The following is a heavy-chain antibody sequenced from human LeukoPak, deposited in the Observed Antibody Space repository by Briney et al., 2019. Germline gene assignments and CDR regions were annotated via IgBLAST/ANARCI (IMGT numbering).Heavy chain of an antibody. J-gene: IGHJ4*02. Sequence: SETLSLTCTVSGGSISSSSYYWGWIRQPPGKGLEWIGSIYYSGSTYYNPSLKSRVTISVDTSKNQFSLKLSSVTAADTAVYYCARPEYSSSLYYWGQGTLVTVSS. V-gene: IGHV4-39*01. CDR2: IYYSGST. CDR3: ARPEYSSSLYY. CDR1: GGSISSSSYY. D-gene: IGHD6-6*01.